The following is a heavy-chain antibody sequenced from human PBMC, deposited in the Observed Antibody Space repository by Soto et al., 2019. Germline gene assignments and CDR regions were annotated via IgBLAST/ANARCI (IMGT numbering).Heavy chain of an antibody. CDR2: INHSGST. CDR3: ARVRGYRGDPTSVMDV. J-gene: IGHJ6*02. D-gene: IGHD3-10*01. Sequence: SETKSLSCAVEWGSFSGYCGSWIRQPPGKGLEWIGEINHSGSTNYNPSLKSRVTISVDTSKNQFSLKLSSVTAADTAVYYCARVRGYRGDPTSVMDVWRQGTSDTVS. V-gene: IGHV4-34*01. CDR1: WGSFSGYC.